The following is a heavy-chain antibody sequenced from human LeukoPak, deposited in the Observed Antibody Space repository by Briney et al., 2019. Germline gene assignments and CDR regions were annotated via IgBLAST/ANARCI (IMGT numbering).Heavy chain of an antibody. V-gene: IGHV3-30*18. CDR1: GFTFSSYG. J-gene: IGHJ3*02. Sequence: GGSLRLSCAASGFTFSSYGMHWVRQAPGKGLEWVAVISYDGSNKYYADSVKGRFTISRDNSKNTLYLQMNSLRAEDTAVYYCAKVTRGGWSPDAFDIWGQGTMVTVSS. CDR3: AKVTRGGWSPDAFDI. D-gene: IGHD6-19*01. CDR2: ISYDGSNK.